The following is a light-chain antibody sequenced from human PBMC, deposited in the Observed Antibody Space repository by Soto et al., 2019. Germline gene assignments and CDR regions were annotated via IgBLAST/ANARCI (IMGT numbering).Light chain of an antibody. CDR2: GAS. V-gene: IGKV3-15*01. J-gene: IGKJ1*01. CDR1: HSISNN. CDR3: QQYYSWPRT. Sequence: EGVMTQSPAILSVSPGERATLSCRASHSISNNLAWYQQKAGQAPRLLIYGASTRATGVPARFSGSGSGTEFTLTISSLQSEDFALYYCQQYYSWPRTFGQGTKVEIK.